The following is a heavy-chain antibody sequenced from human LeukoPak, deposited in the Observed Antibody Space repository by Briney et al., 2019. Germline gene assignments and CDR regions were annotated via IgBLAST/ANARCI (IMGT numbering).Heavy chain of an antibody. V-gene: IGHV1-2*04. D-gene: IGHD3-22*01. Sequence: GASVKVSCKASGYTFTGYYMHWVRQAPEQGLEWMGWINPNNGDTNYAQKFQGWVTMTRDTSISTAYMDLSRLTSDDTAVYYCARGYYYDSSGYYQLDYWGQGTLVTVSS. CDR2: INPNNGDT. CDR3: ARGYYYDSSGYYQLDY. J-gene: IGHJ4*02. CDR1: GYTFTGYY.